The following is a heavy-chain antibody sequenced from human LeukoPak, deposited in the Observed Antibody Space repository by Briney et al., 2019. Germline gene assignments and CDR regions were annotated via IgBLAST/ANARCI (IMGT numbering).Heavy chain of an antibody. CDR3: ARGLGYCSSTSCHQLTFDY. V-gene: IGHV4-61*08. CDR2: IYYSGST. CDR1: GGSISSGGYS. J-gene: IGHJ4*02. Sequence: SETLSLTCAVSGGSISSGGYSWSWIRQPPGKGLEWIGYIYYSGSTNYNPSLKSRVTISVDTSKNQFSLKLSSVTAADTAVYYCARGLGYCSSTSCHQLTFDYWGQGTLVTVSS. D-gene: IGHD2-2*01.